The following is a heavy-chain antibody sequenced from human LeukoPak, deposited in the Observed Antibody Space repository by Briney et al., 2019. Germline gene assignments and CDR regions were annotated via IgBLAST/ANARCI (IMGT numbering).Heavy chain of an antibody. Sequence: SETLSLTCTVSGGSISSYYRSWIRQPPGKGLEWIGYIYYSGSTNYNPSLKSRVTISVDTSKNQFSLKLSSVTAADTAVYYCARVEFYGGNSGFDPWGQGTLVTVSS. CDR1: GGSISSYY. CDR2: IYYSGST. CDR3: ARVEFYGGNSGFDP. V-gene: IGHV4-59*01. D-gene: IGHD4-17*01. J-gene: IGHJ5*02.